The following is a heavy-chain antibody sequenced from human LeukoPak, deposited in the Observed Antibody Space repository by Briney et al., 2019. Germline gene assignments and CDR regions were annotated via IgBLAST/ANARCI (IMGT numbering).Heavy chain of an antibody. J-gene: IGHJ5*02. V-gene: IGHV1-2*02. Sequence: GASVKVSCKASGYTFTGYYLHWVRQAPGQGHELMGWINPDSGGTDYAQKFQGRVTMTRDTSISTAYMELSRLTSDDTAVYYCARDYYGSGNNWFDPWGQGTLVTVSS. D-gene: IGHD3-10*01. CDR1: GYTFTGYY. CDR3: ARDYYGSGNNWFDP. CDR2: INPDSGGT.